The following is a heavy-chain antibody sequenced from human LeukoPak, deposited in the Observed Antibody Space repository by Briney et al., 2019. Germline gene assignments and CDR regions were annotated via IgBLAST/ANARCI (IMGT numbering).Heavy chain of an antibody. J-gene: IGHJ4*02. D-gene: IGHD1-26*01. CDR2: IYPGDSDT. CDR1: GYSFTSYW. V-gene: IGHV5-51*01. CDR3: ARLGVVGATTGYFDY. Sequence: GESLKISCKGSGYSFTSYWIGWVRQMPGKGLEWMGIIYPGDSDTRYSPSFQGQVTISADKSISTAYLQWSSLKASDTAMYYWARLGVVGATTGYFDYWGQGTLVTVSS.